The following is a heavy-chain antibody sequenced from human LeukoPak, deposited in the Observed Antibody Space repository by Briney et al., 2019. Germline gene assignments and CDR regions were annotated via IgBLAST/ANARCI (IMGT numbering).Heavy chain of an antibody. D-gene: IGHD3-16*01. CDR2: ISSSSSYT. CDR1: GFTFSDYY. V-gene: IGHV3-11*06. J-gene: IGHJ6*02. CDR3: AREGAGTNYYYYYGMDV. Sequence: GGSLRLYCAASGFTFSDYYMSWIRQAPGKGLEWVSYISSSSSYTNYADSVKGRFTISRDNAKNSLYLQMNSLRAEDTAVYYCAREGAGTNYYYYYGMDVWGQGTTVTVSS.